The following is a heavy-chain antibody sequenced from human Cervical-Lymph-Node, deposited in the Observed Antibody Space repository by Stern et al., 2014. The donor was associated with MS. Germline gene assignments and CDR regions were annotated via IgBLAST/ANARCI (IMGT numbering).Heavy chain of an antibody. CDR1: GFTFSLYD. CDR2: ISYDGDNK. CDR3: AKDPRIYDSSGYLDA. J-gene: IGHJ5*02. Sequence: VQLVESGGGVVQPGRSLRLSCAASGFTFSLYDIHWVRQAPGKGLEWVAVISYDGDNKFYTDSVKGRFTISRDSSKSTLYLQLNSLRPEDTAIYYCAKDPRIYDSSGYLDAWGQGTLVTVSS. V-gene: IGHV3-30*18. D-gene: IGHD3-22*01.